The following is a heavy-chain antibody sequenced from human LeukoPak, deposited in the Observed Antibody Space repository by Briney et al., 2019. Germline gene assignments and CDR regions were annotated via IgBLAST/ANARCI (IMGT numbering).Heavy chain of an antibody. J-gene: IGHJ4*02. CDR1: GGSFSGYY. Sequence: SETLSLTCAVYGGSFSGYYWSLIRQPPGKGLEWIGEINHSGSTNYNPSLKSRVTISVDTSKNQFSLKLSSVTAADTAVYYCARLHYYDSSGPDDYWGQGTLVTVSS. V-gene: IGHV4-34*01. CDR3: ARLHYYDSSGPDDY. CDR2: INHSGST. D-gene: IGHD3-22*01.